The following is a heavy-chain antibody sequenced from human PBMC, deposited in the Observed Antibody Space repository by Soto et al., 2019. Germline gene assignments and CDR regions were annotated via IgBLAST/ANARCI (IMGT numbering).Heavy chain of an antibody. J-gene: IGHJ4*02. Sequence: GESLKVSCHASGYTFTNYWIGWVRQMPGGGLEWLGLIFTRATDTRYSPSFEGQVTISTDNPIATAYLQRRNLEASDPAIYFCARLASLLQPIDFLGQGTPVTVSS. V-gene: IGHV5-51*01. CDR3: ARLASLLQPIDF. CDR1: GYTFTNYW. D-gene: IGHD4-4*01. CDR2: IFTRATDT.